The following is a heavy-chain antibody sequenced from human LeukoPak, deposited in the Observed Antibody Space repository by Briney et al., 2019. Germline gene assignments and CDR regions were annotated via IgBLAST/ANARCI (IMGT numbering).Heavy chain of an antibody. CDR3: ARDTRDDYGDYVFDY. CDR2: ISYDGSNK. V-gene: IGHV3-30*03. CDR1: GFTFSSYG. D-gene: IGHD4-17*01. J-gene: IGHJ4*02. Sequence: GRSLRLSCAASGFTFSSYGMHWVRQAPGKGLEWVAVISYDGSNKYYADSVKGRFTISRDNSKNTLYLQMNSLRAEDTAVYYCARDTRDDYGDYVFDYWGQGTLVTVSS.